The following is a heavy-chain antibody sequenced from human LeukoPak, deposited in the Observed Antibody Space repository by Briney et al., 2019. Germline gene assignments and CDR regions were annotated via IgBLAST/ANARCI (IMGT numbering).Heavy chain of an antibody. CDR1: GYSISSGYY. CDR3: ARSPQPGYSSSWLNWFDP. J-gene: IGHJ5*02. CDR2: IYHSGST. Sequence: SETLSLTCTVSGYSISSGYYWGWIRQPPGKGLEWIGSIYHSGSTYYNPSLKSRVTISVDTSKNQFSLKLSSVTAADTAVYYCARSPQPGYSSSWLNWFDPWGQGTLVTVSS. D-gene: IGHD6-13*01. V-gene: IGHV4-38-2*02.